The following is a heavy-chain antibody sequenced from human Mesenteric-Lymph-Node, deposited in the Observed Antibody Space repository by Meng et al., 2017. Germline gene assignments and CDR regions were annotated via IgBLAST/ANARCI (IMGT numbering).Heavy chain of an antibody. CDR3: ARASYGSGSPLGESWFDP. Sequence: QGHVRESGPGLVKPSQPPSLTCSVSGGSISSGDSYWSWIRQPPGKGLEWIGYIYYTGSTYYNPSLKSRVTISMDTSKNQFSLRLSSVTAADTAVYYCARASYGSGSPLGESWFDPWGQGTLVTVSS. D-gene: IGHD3-10*01. V-gene: IGHV4-30-4*01. CDR2: IYYTGST. CDR1: GGSISSGDSY. J-gene: IGHJ5*02.